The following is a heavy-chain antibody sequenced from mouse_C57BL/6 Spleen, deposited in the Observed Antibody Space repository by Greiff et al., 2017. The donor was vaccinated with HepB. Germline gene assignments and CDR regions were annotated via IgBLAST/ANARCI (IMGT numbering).Heavy chain of an antibody. CDR1: GYTFTSYW. Sequence: QVQLQQSGAELVKPGASVKMSCKASGYTFTSYWITWVKQRPGQGLEWIGDIYPGSGSTNYNEKFKSKATLTVDTSSSTAYMQLSSLTSEDSAVYYCARRDDYEGVFAYWGQGTLVTVSA. CDR2: IYPGSGST. V-gene: IGHV1-55*01. J-gene: IGHJ3*01. CDR3: ARRDDYEGVFAY. D-gene: IGHD2-4*01.